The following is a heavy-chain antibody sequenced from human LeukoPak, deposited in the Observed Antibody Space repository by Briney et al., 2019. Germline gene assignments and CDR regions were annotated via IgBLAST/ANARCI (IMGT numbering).Heavy chain of an antibody. CDR3: VKDRPTWPIDY. CDR2: IKQDGSEK. V-gene: IGHV3-7*01. CDR1: GFTFSSYW. J-gene: IGHJ4*02. D-gene: IGHD5-12*01. Sequence: GGSLRLSSAASGFTFSSYWMSWVRQAPGKGLEWVANIKQDGSEKYYVDSVKGRFTISRDNAKNSLYLQMNSLRAEDTAVYYCVKDRPTWPIDYWGQGTLVTVSS.